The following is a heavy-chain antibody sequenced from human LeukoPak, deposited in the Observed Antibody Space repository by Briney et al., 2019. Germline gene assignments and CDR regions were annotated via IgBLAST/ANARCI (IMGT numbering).Heavy chain of an antibody. D-gene: IGHD3-22*01. Sequence: SETLSLTCTVSGGSISSYYWSWIRQPPGKGLEWIGYIYYSGSTNYNPSLKSRVTISVDTSKNQFSLKLSSVTAADTAVYYCARGDTDDSSGYYQRRDAFDIWGQGTMVTVSS. CDR3: ARGDTDDSSGYYQRRDAFDI. CDR1: GGSISSYY. J-gene: IGHJ3*02. CDR2: IYYSGST. V-gene: IGHV4-59*08.